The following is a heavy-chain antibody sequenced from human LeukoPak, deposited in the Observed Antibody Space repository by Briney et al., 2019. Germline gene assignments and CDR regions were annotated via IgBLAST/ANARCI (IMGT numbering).Heavy chain of an antibody. CDR3: ARDRGGGETHFDY. D-gene: IGHD3-16*01. CDR2: ISSSSAYF. Sequence: GGSLRLSCAASGFTFSTYSMNWVRQAPGKGLEWVASISSSSAYFFSADSVKGRFSISRDNANNSLYLQMNSLRADDTAVYYCARDRGGGETHFDYWGQGTLVTVSS. CDR1: GFTFSTYS. J-gene: IGHJ4*02. V-gene: IGHV3-21*01.